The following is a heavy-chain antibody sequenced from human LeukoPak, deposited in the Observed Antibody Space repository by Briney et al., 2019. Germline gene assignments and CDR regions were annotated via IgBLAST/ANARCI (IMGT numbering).Heavy chain of an antibody. V-gene: IGHV4-38-2*01. CDR2: IYHSGST. CDR3: ARHYPDYPKVEV. CDR1: GYSISSGYY. J-gene: IGHJ4*02. Sequence: KPSETLSLTCAVSGYSISSGYYWGWIRQPPGKGLEWIGSIYHSGSTYYNPSLKSRVTISVDTSKNQFSLKLSSVTAADTAVYYCARHYPDYPKVEVWGQGTLVTVSS. D-gene: IGHD4-11*01.